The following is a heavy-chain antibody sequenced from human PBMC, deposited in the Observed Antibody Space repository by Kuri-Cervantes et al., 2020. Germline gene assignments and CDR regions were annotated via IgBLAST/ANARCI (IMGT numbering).Heavy chain of an antibody. D-gene: IGHD1-7*01. CDR1: GGSISSYY. CDR2: IYTSGST. V-gene: IGHV4-4*07. Sequence: ESLKISCTVSGGSISSYYWSWIRQPAGKGLEWIGRIYTSGSTNYNPSLKSRVTISVDKSKNQFSLKLSSVTAADTAVYYCARHHDWNSPFFDYWGQGTLVTVSS. J-gene: IGHJ4*02. CDR3: ARHHDWNSPFFDY.